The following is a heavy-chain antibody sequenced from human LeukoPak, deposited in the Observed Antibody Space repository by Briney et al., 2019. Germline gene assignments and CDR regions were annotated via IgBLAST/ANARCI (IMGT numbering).Heavy chain of an antibody. Sequence: PGGSLRLSCAASGFTLSSYGMHWVRQAPGRGLEWVAYIRYDGSNKYYADSVKGRYTISRDNSKNTLYLQMNNLRAEDTAVFYCAKDPTSGWYDYFRHWGQGTLVSVSS. J-gene: IGHJ1*01. CDR1: GFTLSSYG. CDR3: AKDPTSGWYDYFRH. D-gene: IGHD6-19*01. CDR2: IRYDGSNK. V-gene: IGHV3-30*02.